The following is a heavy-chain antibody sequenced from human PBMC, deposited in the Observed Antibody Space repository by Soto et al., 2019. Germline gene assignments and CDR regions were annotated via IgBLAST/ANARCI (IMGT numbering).Heavy chain of an antibody. CDR3: ESVVVGATRQTGSDH. CDR1: HVSITSGDYF. V-gene: IGHV4-39*01. J-gene: IGHJ4*02. CDR2: VHSSGGT. D-gene: IGHD2-15*01. Sequence: ETLSLACPISHVSITSGDYFWAWIRQPPGKGLEFIGSVHSSGGTYYSPSLKSRASISIDKSKNQFSLKLTSVNAGDTAAYFCESVVVGATRQTGSDHWGQGTLVTVSS.